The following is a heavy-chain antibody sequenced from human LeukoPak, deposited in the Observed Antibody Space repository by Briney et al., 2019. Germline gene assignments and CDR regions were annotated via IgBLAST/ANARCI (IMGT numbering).Heavy chain of an antibody. CDR2: IYYSGST. Sequence: SETLSLTCTVSGGSISSSSYYWGWIRQPPGKGLEWIGSIYYSGSTYYNPSLKSRVTISVDTSKNQFSLKLSSVTAADTAVYYCARERARHDYWGQGTLVTVSS. CDR1: GGSISSSSYY. V-gene: IGHV4-39*07. CDR3: ARERARHDY. J-gene: IGHJ4*02.